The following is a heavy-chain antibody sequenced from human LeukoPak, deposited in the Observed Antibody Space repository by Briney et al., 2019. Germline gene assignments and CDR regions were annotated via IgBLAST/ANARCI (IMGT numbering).Heavy chain of an antibody. CDR2: INHSGST. CDR1: GGSFSGYY. V-gene: IGHV4-34*01. CDR3: ARGWYGDPLYFDY. Sequence: SETLSLTRALYGGSFSGYYWSWIRQPPGKGREWIGEINHSGSTNYNPSLKSRVTISVDTSKNQFSLKLSSVTAADTAVYYCARGWYGDPLYFDYWGQGTLVTVSS. J-gene: IGHJ4*02. D-gene: IGHD4-17*01.